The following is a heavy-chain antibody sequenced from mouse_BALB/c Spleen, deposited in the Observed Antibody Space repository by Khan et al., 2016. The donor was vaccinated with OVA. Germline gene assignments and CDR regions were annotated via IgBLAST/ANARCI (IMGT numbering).Heavy chain of an antibody. D-gene: IGHD1-1*01. J-gene: IGHJ2*01. CDR2: ISYSGGT. Sequence: EVQLQESGPGLVKPSQSLSLTCTVTGYSITSGYAWNWIRQFPGNKLEWMGYISYSGGTSYNPSLKSRISITRDTSKNQFFLQLNYVTTEDTATYYGAGVNYYGYYFDCWGQGTTLTVSS. CDR3: AGVNYYGYYFDC. CDR1: GYSITSGYA. V-gene: IGHV3-2*02.